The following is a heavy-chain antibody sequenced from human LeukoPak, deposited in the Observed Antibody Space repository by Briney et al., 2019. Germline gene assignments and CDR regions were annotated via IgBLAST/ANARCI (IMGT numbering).Heavy chain of an antibody. V-gene: IGHV4-34*01. CDR1: GFTFSSYA. CDR3: ARHSRYMVRQAPKFDY. Sequence: GSLRLSCAASGFTFSSYAMSWVRQPPGKGLEWIGEINHSGSTNYNPSLKSRVTISVDTSKNQFSLKLSSVTAADTAVYYCARHSRYMVRQAPKFDYWGQGTLVTVSS. CDR2: INHSGST. J-gene: IGHJ4*02. D-gene: IGHD3-10*01.